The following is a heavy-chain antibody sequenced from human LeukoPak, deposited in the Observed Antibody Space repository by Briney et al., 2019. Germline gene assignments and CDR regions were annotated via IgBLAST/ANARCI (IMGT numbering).Heavy chain of an antibody. CDR1: GYSFTSYW. V-gene: IGHV5-51*01. CDR3: ARLGCSSTSCYSAYYYYYMDV. D-gene: IGHD2-2*01. CDR2: IYPGDSDT. J-gene: IGHJ6*03. Sequence: GESLKISCKGSGYSFTSYWIGWVRQMPGKGLEWMGIIYPGDSDTRFSRSFQGQVTISFDKSISTTYLQWSSLKASDTAMYYCARLGCSSTSCYSAYYYYYMDVWGKGTTVTVSS.